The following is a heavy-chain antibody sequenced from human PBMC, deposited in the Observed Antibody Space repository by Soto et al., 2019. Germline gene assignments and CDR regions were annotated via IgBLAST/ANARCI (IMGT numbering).Heavy chain of an antibody. CDR2: IYSGGST. D-gene: IGHD3-3*01. V-gene: IGHV3-53*01. CDR1: GFTVSSNY. J-gene: IGHJ4*02. Sequence: GGSLRLSCAASGFTVSSNYVSWVRQAPGKGLEWVSVIYSGGSTYYADSVKGRFTISRDNSKNTLYLQMNSLRAEDTAVYYCARGVGSNYDFWSGYLYYFDYWGQGTLVTVSS. CDR3: ARGVGSNYDFWSGYLYYFDY.